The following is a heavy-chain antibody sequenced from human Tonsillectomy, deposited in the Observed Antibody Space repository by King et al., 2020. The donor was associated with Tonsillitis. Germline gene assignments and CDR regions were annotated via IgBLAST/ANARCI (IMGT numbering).Heavy chain of an antibody. D-gene: IGHD2-15*01. Sequence: VQLQQWGAGLLKPSETLSLTCAVYGGSFSDNYWSWIRQPPGKGLEWIGEINHSGSTNYNPSLKSRVTISVDTSKNQFSLKLSSVTAADTAVYHCARGKCEYCSGNSYAMKYFDLWGRGTLVTVSS. J-gene: IGHJ2*01. CDR2: INHSGST. CDR1: GGSFSDNY. V-gene: IGHV4-34*01. CDR3: ARGKCEYCSGNSYAMKYFDL.